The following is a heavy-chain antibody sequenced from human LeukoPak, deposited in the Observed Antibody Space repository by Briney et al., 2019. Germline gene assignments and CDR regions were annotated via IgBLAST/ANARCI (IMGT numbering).Heavy chain of an antibody. D-gene: IGHD1-26*01. CDR2: ISYSGST. Sequence: SETLSLTCTVSGGSTSSNNYYCGWIRQPPGKGLEWIGSISYSGSTYYNPSLKSRVTISVDTSKNQFSLRLSSVTAADTALYYCARQWELNFDSWGQGTLVTVAS. CDR1: GGSTSSNNYY. V-gene: IGHV4-39*01. J-gene: IGHJ4*02. CDR3: ARQWELNFDS.